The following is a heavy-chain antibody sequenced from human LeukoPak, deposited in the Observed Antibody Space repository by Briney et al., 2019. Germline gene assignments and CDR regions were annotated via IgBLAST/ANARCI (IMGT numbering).Heavy chain of an antibody. J-gene: IGHJ4*02. D-gene: IGHD1-26*01. CDR2: ICYDGSNR. CDR1: GFTFSSYG. CDR3: ARDLAGTTTDGFFDY. Sequence: GRSLRLSCAASGFTFSSYGMHWVRQAPGKGREWVAVICYDGSNRYYTDSVKGRSTISRDNSKNTLYLQMNSLRAEDTAVYYCARDLAGTTTDGFFDYWGQGTLVTVSS. V-gene: IGHV3-33*01.